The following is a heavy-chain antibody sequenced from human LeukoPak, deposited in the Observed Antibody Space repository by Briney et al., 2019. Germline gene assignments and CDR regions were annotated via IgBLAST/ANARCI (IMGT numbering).Heavy chain of an antibody. Sequence: PGGSLRLSCAASGFTFSSYAMHWVRQAPGKGLEWVAVISYDGSNKYYADSVKGRFTISRDNSKNTLYLQMNSLRAEDTAVYYCARVSPDSGYNSPYFDYWGQGTLVTVSS. CDR1: GFTFSSYA. J-gene: IGHJ4*02. CDR3: ARVSPDSGYNSPYFDY. CDR2: ISYDGSNK. D-gene: IGHD6-13*01. V-gene: IGHV3-30-3*01.